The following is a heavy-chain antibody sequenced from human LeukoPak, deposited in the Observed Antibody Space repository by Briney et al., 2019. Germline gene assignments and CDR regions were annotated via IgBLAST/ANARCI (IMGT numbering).Heavy chain of an antibody. V-gene: IGHV3-23*01. Sequence: GGSLRLSCATSGFTFSSYAMSWVRQAPGKGLEWVSAISGSGGSTYYADSVKGRFTISRDNSKNTLYLQMNSLRAEDTAVYYCAGRVGATWVDYWGQGTLVTVSS. CDR2: ISGSGGST. CDR1: GFTFSSYA. D-gene: IGHD1-26*01. CDR3: AGRVGATWVDY. J-gene: IGHJ4*02.